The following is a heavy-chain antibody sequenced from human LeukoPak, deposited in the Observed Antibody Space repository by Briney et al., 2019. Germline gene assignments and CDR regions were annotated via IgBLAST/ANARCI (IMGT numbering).Heavy chain of an antibody. V-gene: IGHV4-34*01. CDR1: GGSFSGYY. CDR2: INHSGST. CDR3: ARGYVSGSLRRGPNWFDP. Sequence: SETLPLTCAVYGGSFSGYYWSWIRQPPGKGLEWIGEINHSGSTNYNPSLKSRVTISVDTSKNQFSLKLSSVTAADTAVYYCARGYVSGSLRRGPNWFDPWGQGTLVTVSS. D-gene: IGHD6-25*01. J-gene: IGHJ5*02.